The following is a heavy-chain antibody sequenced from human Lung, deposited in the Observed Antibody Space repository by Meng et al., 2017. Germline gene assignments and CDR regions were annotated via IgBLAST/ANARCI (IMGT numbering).Heavy chain of an antibody. D-gene: IGHD4-11*01. CDR2: ITHSGST. CDR1: GGSVSDYY. V-gene: IGHV4-34*01. J-gene: IGHJ4*02. CDR3: ARGPTTMAHDFDY. Sequence: QVQLPPWGAVSLKPSETLPVTCVVSGGSVSDYYWSWIRQPPGKGLEWIGEITHSGSTNYNPSLESRATISVDTSQNNLSLKLSSETAADSAVYYCARGPTTMAHDFDYWGQGTLVTVSS.